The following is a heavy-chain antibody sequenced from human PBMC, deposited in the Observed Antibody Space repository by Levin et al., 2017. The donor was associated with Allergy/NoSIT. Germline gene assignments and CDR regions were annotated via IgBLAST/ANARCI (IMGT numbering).Heavy chain of an antibody. CDR2: ISTHNGNT. D-gene: IGHD2-2*01. Sequence: ASVKVSCKASGGTFRHYALSWVRQAPGQGLEWMGWISTHNGNTNYAQSFQGRVTMTTDTSTSTADMELRSLISDDTAVYYCARFVVTPVSYFYMDVWGKGTTVTVSS. V-gene: IGHV1-18*01. CDR1: GGTFRHYA. J-gene: IGHJ6*03. CDR3: ARFVVTPVSYFYMDV.